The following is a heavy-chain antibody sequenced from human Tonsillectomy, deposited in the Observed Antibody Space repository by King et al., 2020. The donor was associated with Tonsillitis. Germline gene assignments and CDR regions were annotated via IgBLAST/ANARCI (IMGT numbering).Heavy chain of an antibody. CDR2: IYPGDSDT. V-gene: IGHV5-51*03. D-gene: IGHD2-2*01. J-gene: IGHJ4*02. CDR3: ASTSEDIVVVPAAFDY. Sequence: VQLVESGAEVKKPGDSLTISCKGSGYSFTTYWIGWVRQMPGNGLEWMGIIYPGDSDTRYSPSFQGQVTISADKSISTAYLQWSSLKASDTAMYYCASTSEDIVVVPAAFDYWGQGTLVTVSS. CDR1: GYSFTTYW.